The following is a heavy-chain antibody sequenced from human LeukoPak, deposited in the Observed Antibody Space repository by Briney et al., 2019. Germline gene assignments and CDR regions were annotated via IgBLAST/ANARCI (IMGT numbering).Heavy chain of an antibody. J-gene: IGHJ4*02. CDR3: ATYRQVMLPFES. CDR2: IFQGGGEI. V-gene: IGHV3-23*01. Sequence: GGSLRLSCAASGFTYSDFAMIWVRQPPGKGLEWVSSIFQGGGEIHYADSVRGRFTISRDNSRSTLFLQMNSLRAEDTAIYYCATYRQVMLPFESWGQGTLVTVSS. CDR1: GFTYSDFA. D-gene: IGHD5-18*01.